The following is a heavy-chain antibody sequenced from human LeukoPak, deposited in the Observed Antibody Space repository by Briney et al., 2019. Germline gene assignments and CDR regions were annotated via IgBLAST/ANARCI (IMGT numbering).Heavy chain of an antibody. V-gene: IGHV3-30*14. Sequence: GRSLRLSCAASGFTFSSYAMHWVRQAPGKGLEWVAVISYDGSNKYYADSVKGRFTISRDNSKNTLYLQMNSLRAEDTAVYYCAGDSGGSYYDDAFDIWGQGTMVTVSS. CDR1: GFTFSSYA. D-gene: IGHD1-26*01. CDR3: AGDSGGSYYDDAFDI. CDR2: ISYDGSNK. J-gene: IGHJ3*02.